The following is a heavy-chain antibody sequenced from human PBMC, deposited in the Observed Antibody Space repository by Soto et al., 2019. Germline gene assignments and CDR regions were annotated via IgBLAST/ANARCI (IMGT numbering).Heavy chain of an antibody. CDR2: INHNTNT. J-gene: IGHJ4*02. Sequence: SETLSLTCAVYGGSFSDTYWNWFRQPPGKGLEWIGEINHNTNTIYNPSLTSRVTISVDTSKNHFSLKLSSVTAADTAVYYCARVGGFGATTIDYWGQGTLVTVSS. D-gene: IGHD3-10*01. CDR3: ARVGGFGATTIDY. CDR1: GGSFSDTY. V-gene: IGHV4-34*01.